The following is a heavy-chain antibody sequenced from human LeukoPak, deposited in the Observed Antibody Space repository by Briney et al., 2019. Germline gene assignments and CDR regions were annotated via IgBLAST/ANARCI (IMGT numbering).Heavy chain of an antibody. D-gene: IGHD3-3*01. V-gene: IGHV4-34*01. CDR2: INHSGST. CDR3: ARNGLLRFLEPQDY. J-gene: IGHJ4*02. CDR1: GGSFSGYY. Sequence: SETLSLTCAVYGGSFSGYYWSWIRQPPGKGLEWIGEINHSGSTNYNPSLKSRVTISVDTSKNQFSLKLSSVTAADTAVYYCARNGLLRFLEPQDYWGQGTLVTVSS.